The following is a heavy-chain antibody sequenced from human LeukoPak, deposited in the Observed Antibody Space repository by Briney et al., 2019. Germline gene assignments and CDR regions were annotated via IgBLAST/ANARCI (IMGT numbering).Heavy chain of an antibody. CDR1: GFTFSSYS. CDR3: ARETGDSSGYYFSWFDP. Sequence: GGSLRLSCAASGFTFSSYSMNWVRQAPGKGLVWVSRINSDGSNTSYADSVKGRFTISRDNAKNTLYLQMNSLRAEDTAVYYCARETGDSSGYYFSWFDPWGQGTLVTVSS. J-gene: IGHJ5*02. CDR2: INSDGSNT. V-gene: IGHV3-74*01. D-gene: IGHD3-22*01.